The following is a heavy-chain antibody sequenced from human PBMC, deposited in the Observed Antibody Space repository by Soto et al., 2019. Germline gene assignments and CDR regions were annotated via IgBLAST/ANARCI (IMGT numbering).Heavy chain of an antibody. J-gene: IGHJ6*02. CDR3: ARTIVVPQSPPYYYYYYGMDV. Sequence: EVQLVQSGAEGKKPGESLRISCKGSGYSFTSYWISWVRQMPGKGLEWMGRIDPSDSYTNYSPSFQGHVTISADKSISTAYLQWSSLKASDTAMYYCARTIVVPQSPPYYYYYYGMDVWGQGTTVTVSS. D-gene: IGHD1-26*01. CDR1: GYSFTSYW. V-gene: IGHV5-10-1*03. CDR2: IDPSDSYT.